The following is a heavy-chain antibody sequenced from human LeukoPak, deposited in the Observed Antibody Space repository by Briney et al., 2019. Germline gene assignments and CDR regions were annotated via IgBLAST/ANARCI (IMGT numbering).Heavy chain of an antibody. CDR1: GYTFTGYY. CDR3: TRESGSYHGNDY. Sequence: ASVKVSCKASGYTFTGYYMHWVRQAPGQGLEWMGWINPNSGGTNYAQKLQGRVTITGDTSISTAYMELSSLRSDDTAVYYCTRESGSYHGNDYWGQGTQVTVSS. J-gene: IGHJ4*02. D-gene: IGHD1-26*01. CDR2: INPNSGGT. V-gene: IGHV1-2*02.